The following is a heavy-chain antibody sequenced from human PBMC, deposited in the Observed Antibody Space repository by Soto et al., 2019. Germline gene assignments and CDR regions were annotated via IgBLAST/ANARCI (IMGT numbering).Heavy chain of an antibody. CDR1: GGCISSSSYY. V-gene: IGHV4-39*01. CDR3: PRLAAAGTGTFRY. CDR2: IYYSGST. Sequence: QLQLQESGPGLVKPSETLSLTCTVSGGCISSSSYYWGWIRQPPGKGLEWIGSIYYSGSTYYNPSLKSRVTISVDTSKNQFSLKLSSVTAADTAVYYCPRLAAAGTGTFRYWGQGTLVTVSS. D-gene: IGHD6-13*01. J-gene: IGHJ4*02.